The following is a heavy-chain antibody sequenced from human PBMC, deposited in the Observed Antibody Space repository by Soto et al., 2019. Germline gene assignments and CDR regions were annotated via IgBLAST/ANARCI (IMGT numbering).Heavy chain of an antibody. Sequence: EVQLVESGGGLVQPGGSLRLSCAASGFTLSTYWMHWVRQAPGKGLVWVSRINTDGSTTNYADSVKGRFIISRDNAKNTLYLQMDSLRADDTAVYYCAGLFTWTKVGGWDDAFDIWGQGTMVTVSS. CDR2: INTDGSTT. D-gene: IGHD4-17*01. V-gene: IGHV3-74*01. CDR1: GFTLSTYW. CDR3: AGLFTWTKVGGWDDAFDI. J-gene: IGHJ3*02.